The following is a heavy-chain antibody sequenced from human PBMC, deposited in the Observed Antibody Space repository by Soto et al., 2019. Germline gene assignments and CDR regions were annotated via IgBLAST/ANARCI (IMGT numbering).Heavy chain of an antibody. CDR3: ATALGCSSTSCTLDY. J-gene: IGHJ4*01. CDR1: GGTFGSYA. D-gene: IGHD2-2*01. V-gene: IGHV1-69*01. Sequence: QVQLVQSGAEVKKPGSSVKVSCKASGGTFGSYAFSWVRQAPGQGLEWMGGIIPVSGAAHYAQKFQARVTITADESTSTAYIELSSLSSQDTAVYYCATALGCSSTSCTLDYWCHGTRVIVSS. CDR2: IIPVSGAA.